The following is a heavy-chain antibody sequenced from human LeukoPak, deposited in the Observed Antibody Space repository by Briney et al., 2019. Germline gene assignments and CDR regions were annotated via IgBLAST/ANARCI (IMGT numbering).Heavy chain of an antibody. CDR3: ARDYYGSGSYVFDY. V-gene: IGHV3-33*01. D-gene: IGHD3-10*01. Sequence: GRSLRLSCAASGFNFSSYGMHWVRQAPGRGLEWVALIWYDGRNKYYADSVKGRFTISRDNAKNSLYLQMNSLRDEDTAVYYCARDYYGSGSYVFDYWGQGTLVTVSS. CDR2: IWYDGRNK. CDR1: GFNFSSYG. J-gene: IGHJ4*02.